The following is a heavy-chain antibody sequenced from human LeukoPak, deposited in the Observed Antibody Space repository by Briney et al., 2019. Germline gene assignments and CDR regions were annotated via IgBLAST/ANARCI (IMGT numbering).Heavy chain of an antibody. D-gene: IGHD3-22*01. CDR1: GYTFTGYY. Sequence: GASVKVSCKASGYTFTGYYMHWVRQAPGQGLEWMGRINPNSGGTNYAQKFQGRVTMTRDTSISTAYMELSRLRSDDTAVYYCARDPNHYYDSSGYYGDYWGQGTLVTVSS. J-gene: IGHJ4*02. V-gene: IGHV1-2*06. CDR3: ARDPNHYYDSSGYYGDY. CDR2: INPNSGGT.